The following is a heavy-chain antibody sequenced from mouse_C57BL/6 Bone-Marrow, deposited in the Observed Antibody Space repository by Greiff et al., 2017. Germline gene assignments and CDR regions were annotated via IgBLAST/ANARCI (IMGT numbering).Heavy chain of an antibody. CDR1: GYTFTDYN. CDR3: ARRTTVVATDYYAMDY. D-gene: IGHD1-1*01. J-gene: IGHJ4*01. V-gene: IGHV1-18*01. CDR2: INPNNGGT. Sequence: SGPELVKPGASVKIPCKASGYTFTDYNMDWVKQSHGKSLEWIGDINPNNGGTIYNQKFKGKATLTVDKSSSTAYMELRSLTSEDTAVYYCARRTTVVATDYYAMDYWGQGTSVTVSS.